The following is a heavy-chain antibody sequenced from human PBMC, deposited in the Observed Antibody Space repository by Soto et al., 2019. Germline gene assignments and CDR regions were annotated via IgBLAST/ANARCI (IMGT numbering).Heavy chain of an antibody. CDR2: IWYDGSNK. CDR1: RFTFSSYG. CDR3: ARDYDSSGYPRYYFDY. V-gene: IGHV3-33*01. D-gene: IGHD3-22*01. J-gene: IGHJ4*02. Sequence: QVQLVESGGGVVQPGRSLRLCSAASRFTFSSYGMHWVRQAPGKGLEWVAVIWYDGSNKYYADSVKGRFTISRDNSKNTLYLQMNSLRAEDTAVYYCARDYDSSGYPRYYFDYWGQGTLVTVSS.